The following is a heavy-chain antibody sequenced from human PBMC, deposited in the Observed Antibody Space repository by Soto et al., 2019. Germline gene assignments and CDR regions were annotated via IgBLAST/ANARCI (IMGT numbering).Heavy chain of an antibody. CDR1: GYTFTGYY. CDR3: ARGGYSYGYGEYYFYYYMDV. CDR2: INPNSGGT. V-gene: IGHV1-2*04. J-gene: IGHJ6*03. D-gene: IGHD5-18*01. Sequence: ASVKVSCKASGYTFTGYYMHWVRQAPGQGLEWMGWINPNSGGTNYAQKFQGWVTMTRDTSISTAYMELSRLRSDDTAVYYCARGGYSYGYGEYYFYYYMDVWGKGTTFTVSS.